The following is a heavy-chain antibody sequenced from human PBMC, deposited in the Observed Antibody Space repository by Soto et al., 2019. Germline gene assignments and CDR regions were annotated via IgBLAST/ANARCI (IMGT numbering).Heavy chain of an antibody. V-gene: IGHV3-30*18. CDR1: GFTFSSFG. CDR2: ISFDDSFK. Sequence: PGGSLRLSXAASGFTFSSFGMHWVRQAPGKGLEWVAVISFDDSFKYYSDSVKGRFTISRDNSRSTLFLQMDSLRPEDTAVYHCAKNLDLWNGYYQSIDFWGQGTLVTVSS. D-gene: IGHD3-3*01. J-gene: IGHJ4*02. CDR3: AKNLDLWNGYYQSIDF.